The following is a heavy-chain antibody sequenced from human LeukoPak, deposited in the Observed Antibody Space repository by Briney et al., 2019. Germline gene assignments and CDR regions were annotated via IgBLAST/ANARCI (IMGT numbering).Heavy chain of an antibody. CDR3: ARVANGGTSRDF. CDR1: GFTFRTYT. V-gene: IGHV3-21*01. D-gene: IGHD2-15*01. J-gene: IGHJ4*02. CDR2: ISGSSTYI. Sequence: GGSLRLSCAASGFTFRTYTMNWVRQAPGQGLEGVASISGSSTYIFYADSVKGRFTISRDNAKNSLYLQMTSPRGEDTAVYYCARVANGGTSRDFWGQGTLVTVSS.